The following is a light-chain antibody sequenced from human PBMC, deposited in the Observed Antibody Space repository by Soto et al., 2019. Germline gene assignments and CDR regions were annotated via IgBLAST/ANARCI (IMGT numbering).Light chain of an antibody. CDR2: ATS. Sequence: EIVLTQSPGSLSLSPGERATLSCRASNTVPSTYLAWYQHKPGQAPRVLIYATSNRAAGIPDRFSGSGSGTDFTLTISRLEPEDFALYFCQQCATPPWTFGQGTKVEIK. J-gene: IGKJ1*01. V-gene: IGKV3-20*01. CDR3: QQCATPPWT. CDR1: NTVPSTY.